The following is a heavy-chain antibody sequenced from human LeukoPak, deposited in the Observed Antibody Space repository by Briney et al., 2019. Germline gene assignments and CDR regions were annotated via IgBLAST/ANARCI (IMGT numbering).Heavy chain of an antibody. D-gene: IGHD1-14*01. CDR3: VRGDRYFFDF. J-gene: IGHJ4*02. Sequence: GGSLRLSCAASGFTFSSYEMNWVRQAPGRGLEWVSYIGNTGRTIYYADSVQGRFTISRDNAKNSLYLQMNSLRAVDTAIYYCVRGDRYFFDFWGQGTLVTVSS. V-gene: IGHV3-48*03. CDR1: GFTFSSYE. CDR2: IGNTGRTI.